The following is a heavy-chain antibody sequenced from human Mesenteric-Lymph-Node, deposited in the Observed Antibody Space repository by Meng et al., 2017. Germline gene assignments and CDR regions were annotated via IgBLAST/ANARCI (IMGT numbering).Heavy chain of an antibody. CDR3: VRESISSTTNWFDP. V-gene: IGHV4-59*01. J-gene: IGHJ5*02. Sequence: LRLSCTVSGGSITNYYWSWIRQPPGKGLEWIGYIYYSGSTNYSPSLKSRLTLSVDTSKNLFSLKLSSVTAADTAVYYCVRESISSTTNWFDPWGQGTLVTVSS. D-gene: IGHD6-6*01. CDR1: GGSITNYY. CDR2: IYYSGST.